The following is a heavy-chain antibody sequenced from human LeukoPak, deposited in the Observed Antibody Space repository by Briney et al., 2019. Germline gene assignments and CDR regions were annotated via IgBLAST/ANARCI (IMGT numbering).Heavy chain of an antibody. CDR1: GGSISSYY. J-gene: IGHJ4*02. V-gene: IGHV4-59*12. CDR2: IYYSGST. Sequence: SETLSLTCTVSGGSISSYYWSWIRQPPGKGLEWIGYIYYSGSTNYNPSLKSRVTISVDTSKNQFSLKLSSVTAADTAIYYCARDLSFDWFPYYFDYWGQGILVTVSS. D-gene: IGHD3-9*01. CDR3: ARDLSFDWFPYYFDY.